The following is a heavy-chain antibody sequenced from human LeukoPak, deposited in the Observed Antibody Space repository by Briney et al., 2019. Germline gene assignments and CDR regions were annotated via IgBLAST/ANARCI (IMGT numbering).Heavy chain of an antibody. CDR1: GFTFSSYA. Sequence: GGSLRLSCAASGFTFSSYAMSWVRQAPGKGLEWVSGISGSGGGTHYADSVKGRFTISRDNSKNTLYLQMNSLRAEDTAVYYCAKETGLREKYSSGWYEGDYYYYYYMDVWGKGTTVTVSS. CDR3: AKETGLREKYSSGWYEGDYYYYYYMDV. J-gene: IGHJ6*03. V-gene: IGHV3-23*01. CDR2: ISGSGGGT. D-gene: IGHD6-19*01.